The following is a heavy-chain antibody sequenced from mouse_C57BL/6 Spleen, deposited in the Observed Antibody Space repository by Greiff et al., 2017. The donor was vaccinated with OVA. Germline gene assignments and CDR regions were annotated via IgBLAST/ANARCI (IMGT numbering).Heavy chain of an antibody. CDR2: IYPGDGDT. J-gene: IGHJ2*01. Sequence: QVQLQQSGPELVKPGASVKISCKASGYAFSSSWMNWVKQRPGKGLEWIGRIYPGDGDTNYNGKFKGKATLTADKSTSTAYMQLSSLTSEDSAVYFCARDGNCNYIDYWGQGTTLTVSS. V-gene: IGHV1-82*01. CDR1: GYAFSSSW. D-gene: IGHD2-1*01. CDR3: ARDGNCNYIDY.